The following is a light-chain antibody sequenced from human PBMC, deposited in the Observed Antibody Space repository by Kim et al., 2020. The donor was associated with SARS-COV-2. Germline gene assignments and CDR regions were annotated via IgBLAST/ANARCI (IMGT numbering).Light chain of an antibody. V-gene: IGLV6-57*03. CDR3: QSGRL. CDR1: SGGIASNF. J-gene: IGLJ2*01. CDR2: EDN. Sequence: GAPGKTVTISCTRSSGGIASNFVQWYQQRPGSAPTSVIYEDNQRPSWVPDRFSGSIDDSSNSASLTISGLKTEDEADYYCQSGRLFGGGTQLTVL.